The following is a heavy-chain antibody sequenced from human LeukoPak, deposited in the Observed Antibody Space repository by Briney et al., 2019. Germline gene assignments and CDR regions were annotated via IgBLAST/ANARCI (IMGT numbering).Heavy chain of an antibody. V-gene: IGHV3-11*06. J-gene: IGHJ4*02. D-gene: IGHD6-19*01. CDR3: ARGAVAGHYFDY. CDR2: ISSSSSYI. Sequence: GGSLRLSCAASGFTFSDYYMSWIRQAPGKGLEWVSSISSSSSYIYYADSVKGRFTISRDNAKNSLYLQMNSLRAEDTAVYYCARGAVAGHYFDYWGQGTLVTVSS. CDR1: GFTFSDYY.